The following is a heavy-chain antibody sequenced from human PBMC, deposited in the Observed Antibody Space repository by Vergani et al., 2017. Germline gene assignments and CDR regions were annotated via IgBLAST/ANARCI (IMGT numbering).Heavy chain of an antibody. J-gene: IGHJ2*01. CDR1: GFTFDDYA. CDR2: ISWNCGSI. Sequence: VSLVESGGGLVQPGRSLRLSCAASGFTFDDYAMHWVRQAPGKGLEWVSGISWNCGSIGHADSVKGRFTISRDNAKNSLYLQMNSLRAEDTALYYCAKDHYDFWSGYPNLSPFDLWGRGTLVTVSS. V-gene: IGHV3-9*01. CDR3: AKDHYDFWSGYPNLSPFDL. D-gene: IGHD3-3*01.